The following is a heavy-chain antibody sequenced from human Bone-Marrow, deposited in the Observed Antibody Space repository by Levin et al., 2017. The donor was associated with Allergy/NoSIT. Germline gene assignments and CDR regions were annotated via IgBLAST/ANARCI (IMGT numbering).Heavy chain of an antibody. CDR3: ARDPFAYNFGSGSYLDY. Sequence: GGSLRLSCAASGFTFSDYYMSWIRQAPGKGLECVSYISSSSSYTKYADSVKGRFTISRDNAKNSLYLQMNSLRAEDTAVYYCARDPFAYNFGSGSYLDYWGQGTLVSVSS. D-gene: IGHD3-10*01. J-gene: IGHJ4*02. CDR1: GFTFSDYY. V-gene: IGHV3-11*06. CDR2: ISSSSSYT.